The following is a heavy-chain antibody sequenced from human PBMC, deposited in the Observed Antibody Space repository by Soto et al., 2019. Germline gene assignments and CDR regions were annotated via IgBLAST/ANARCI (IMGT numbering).Heavy chain of an antibody. V-gene: IGHV3-33*01. CDR2: IWHDGGDT. D-gene: IGHD2-21*01. CDR3: ARGSGWDGSSYCFDY. J-gene: IGHJ4*02. Sequence: QVQLVESGGGVVQPGRSLRLSCAASGFTFRSYDMHWVRQAPGKGLEWVAVIWHDGGDTSYADSVEGRFTISRENSKNTLYLQMNSLRDEDTAVYYCARGSGWDGSSYCFDYWGQGTLVTVSS. CDR1: GFTFRSYD.